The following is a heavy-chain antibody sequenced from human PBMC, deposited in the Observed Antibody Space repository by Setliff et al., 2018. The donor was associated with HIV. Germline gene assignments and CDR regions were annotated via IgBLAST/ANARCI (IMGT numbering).Heavy chain of an antibody. D-gene: IGHD1-1*01. CDR2: IIPSFGTV. J-gene: IGHJ6*02. V-gene: IGHV1-69*05. Sequence: GASVKVSCKAAGGTFNSYILSWVRQAPGQGLEWTGGIIPSFGTVTYAQKFQGRVTITTDESMTTVYMELSSLRSEDTAVYYCARGLLESRMGYGMDVWGQGTTVTVSS. CDR1: GGTFNSYI. CDR3: ARGLLESRMGYGMDV.